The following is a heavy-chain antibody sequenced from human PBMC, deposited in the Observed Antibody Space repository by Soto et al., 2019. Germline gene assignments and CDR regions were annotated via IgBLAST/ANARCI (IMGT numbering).Heavy chain of an antibody. D-gene: IGHD6-19*01. V-gene: IGHV1-3*04. J-gene: IGHJ6*02. CDR2: INTGNGNT. CDR1: GYTFTSYA. Sequence: ASVKVSCKASGYTFTSYAMHWVRQAPGQRLEWMGWINTGNGNTKYSQKFQGRVTITRDTSASTAYMELSSLRSEDTAVYYCASPEGIAVAGTDYYYYYGMDVWGQGTTVTVSS. CDR3: ASPEGIAVAGTDYYYYYGMDV.